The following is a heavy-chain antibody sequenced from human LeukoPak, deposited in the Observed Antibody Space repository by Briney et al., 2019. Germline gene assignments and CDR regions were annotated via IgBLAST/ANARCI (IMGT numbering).Heavy chain of an antibody. CDR2: ISGSGTTT. Sequence: GGSLRLSCAASGFTFSSYAMSWVRQAPGKGLEWVSAISGSGTTTYYTDSAKGRFTISRDNSKITLYLQMDSLRAEDTAMYYCVKAPNSGGNCYDASDVWGQGTMVTVSS. V-gene: IGHV3-23*01. D-gene: IGHD2-15*01. J-gene: IGHJ3*01. CDR1: GFTFSSYA. CDR3: VKAPNSGGNCYDASDV.